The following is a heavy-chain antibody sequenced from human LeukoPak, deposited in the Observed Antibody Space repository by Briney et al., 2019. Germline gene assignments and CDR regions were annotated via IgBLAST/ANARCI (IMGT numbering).Heavy chain of an antibody. CDR2: IYHSGST. CDR3: ARDNRLVATAYYYYYYMDV. D-gene: IGHD5-12*01. CDR1: GGSISSGGYS. Sequence: SETLSLTCAVSGGSISSGGYSWSWIRQPPGKGLEWIGYIYHSGSTNYNPSLKSRVTMSVDTSKNQFSLKLSSVTAADTAVYYCARDNRLVATAYYYYYYMDVWGKGTTVTVSS. J-gene: IGHJ6*03. V-gene: IGHV4-30-2*01.